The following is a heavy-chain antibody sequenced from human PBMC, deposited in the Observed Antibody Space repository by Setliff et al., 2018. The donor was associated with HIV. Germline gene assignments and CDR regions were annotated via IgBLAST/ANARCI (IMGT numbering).Heavy chain of an antibody. Sequence: SETLSLTCAVYGGSFSGYYWSWIRQPPGKGLEWIGYLYYNGNTDYNPSLKNRVSILLDTSNNHFSLKLSSVTAADTAVYYCAAYCGGDSPCAFDIWGQGTMVTVSS. CDR1: GGSFSGYY. CDR2: LYYNGNT. J-gene: IGHJ3*02. D-gene: IGHD2-21*02. V-gene: IGHV4-34*09. CDR3: AAYCGGDSPCAFDI.